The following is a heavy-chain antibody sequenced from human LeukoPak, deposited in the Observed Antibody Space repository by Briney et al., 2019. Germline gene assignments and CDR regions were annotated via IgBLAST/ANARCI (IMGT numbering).Heavy chain of an antibody. CDR2: ISYDGSNK. V-gene: IGHV3-30-3*01. CDR1: GFTFSSYA. CDR3: ARDGSGSGYSHMNY. D-gene: IGHD3-22*01. J-gene: IGHJ4*02. Sequence: PGGSLRLSCAASGFTFSSYAMHWVRQAPGKGLEWVAVISYDGSNKYYADSVKGRFTISRDNSKNTLYLQMNSLRAEDTAVYYCARDGSGSGYSHMNYWGQGTLVTVSS.